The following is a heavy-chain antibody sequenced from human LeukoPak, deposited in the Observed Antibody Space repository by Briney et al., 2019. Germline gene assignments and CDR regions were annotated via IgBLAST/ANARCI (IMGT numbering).Heavy chain of an antibody. D-gene: IGHD3-9*01. CDR3: ARSGAYYDILTGYYTFDY. CDR1: GFTFSSYA. Sequence: PGGSLRLSCAASGFTFSSYAMNWIRQAPGKGLEWVSSINSSGAYIYYADSVKGRFTISRDNAKNSLYLQMNSLRAEDTAVYYCARSGAYYDILTGYYTFDYWGQGTLVTVSS. V-gene: IGHV3-21*01. CDR2: INSSGAYI. J-gene: IGHJ4*02.